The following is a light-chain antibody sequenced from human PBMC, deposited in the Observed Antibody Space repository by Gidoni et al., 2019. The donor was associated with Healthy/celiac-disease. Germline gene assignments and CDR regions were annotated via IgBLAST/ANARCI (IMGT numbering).Light chain of an antibody. J-gene: IGKJ1*01. CDR3: QQYYSTLVG. Sequence: DIVMTQSPDSLAVSLGERATTNCKSSQSVLYSPNNKNYLAWYQQKPGQPPKLLIYWASTRESGVPDRFSGSGSGTDFTLTISSLQAEDVAVYYCQQYYSTLVGFGQGTKVEIK. CDR1: QSVLYSPNNKNY. CDR2: WAS. V-gene: IGKV4-1*01.